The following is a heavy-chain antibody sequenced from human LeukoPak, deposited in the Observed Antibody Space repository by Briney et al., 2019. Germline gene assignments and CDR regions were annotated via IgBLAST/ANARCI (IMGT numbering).Heavy chain of an antibody. CDR3: ARGSRYCSSISCYKYYYAMDV. J-gene: IGHJ6*02. V-gene: IGHV4-34*01. CDR1: GGSFSDSY. CDR2: INHSGST. D-gene: IGHD2-2*02. Sequence: PSETLSLTCAVYGGSFSDSYWSWIRQPPGKGLEWIGDINHSGSTNFKSSLKSRVTISVDTSKNQFSLKLSSVTAADTAVYFCARGSRYCSSISCYKYYYAMDVWGQGTTVTVSS.